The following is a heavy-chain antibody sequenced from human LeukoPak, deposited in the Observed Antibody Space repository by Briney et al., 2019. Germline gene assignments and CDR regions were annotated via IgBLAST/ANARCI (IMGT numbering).Heavy chain of an antibody. D-gene: IGHD3-9*01. CDR3: ASSHYDILTSFDY. J-gene: IGHJ4*02. V-gene: IGHV3-20*04. CDR1: GFTFDDYA. CDR2: INWNGGST. Sequence: PGGSLRLSCAASGFTFDDYAMSWVRQAPGKGLEWVSGINWNGGSTGYADSVKGRFTISRDNAKNSLYLQMNSLRAEDTALYYCASSHYDILTSFDYWGQGTLVTVSS.